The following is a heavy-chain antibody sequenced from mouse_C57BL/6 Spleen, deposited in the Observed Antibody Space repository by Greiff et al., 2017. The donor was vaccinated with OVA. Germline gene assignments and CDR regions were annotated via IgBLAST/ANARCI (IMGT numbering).Heavy chain of an antibody. Sequence: VQLQQSGAELVKPGASVKLSCTASGFNFTDYYMHWVKQRPEQGLEWIGRIDPRDGETKYAPKFQGKATITADTSSNTAYLQLSSLTSEDTAVYYYARADSSLFDYWGQGTTLTVSS. CDR3: ARADSSLFDY. J-gene: IGHJ2*01. D-gene: IGHD1-1*01. CDR2: IDPRDGET. V-gene: IGHV14-2*01. CDR1: GFNFTDYY.